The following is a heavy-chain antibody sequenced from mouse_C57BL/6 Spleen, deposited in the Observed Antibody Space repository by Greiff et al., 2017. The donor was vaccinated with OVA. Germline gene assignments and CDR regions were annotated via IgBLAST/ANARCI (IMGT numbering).Heavy chain of an antibody. CDR2: ISSGGSYT. J-gene: IGHJ1*03. D-gene: IGHD1-1*01. V-gene: IGHV5-6*01. Sequence: EVMLVESGGDLVKPGGSLKLSCAASGFTFSSYGMSWVRQTPDKRLEWVATISSGGSYTYYPDSVKGRFTISRDNAKNTLYLQMSSLKSEDTAMYYCARPYYGSSRWYFDVWGTGTTVTVSS. CDR3: ARPYYGSSRWYFDV. CDR1: GFTFSSYG.